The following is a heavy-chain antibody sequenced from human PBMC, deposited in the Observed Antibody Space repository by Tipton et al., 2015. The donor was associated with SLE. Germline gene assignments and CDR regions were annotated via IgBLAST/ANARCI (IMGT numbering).Heavy chain of an antibody. D-gene: IGHD6-13*01. CDR3: AGEFTNSWRFDY. CDR1: GDSISSHY. CDR2: IHDSGST. Sequence: TLSLTCTVSGDSISSHYWTWIRQPPGKGLEWIGYIHDSGSTNYNPSLKSRVTISADTSKNQFSLKLSSVTAADTALYYCAGEFTNSWRFDYWGQGTLVTVSS. J-gene: IGHJ4*02. V-gene: IGHV4-59*08.